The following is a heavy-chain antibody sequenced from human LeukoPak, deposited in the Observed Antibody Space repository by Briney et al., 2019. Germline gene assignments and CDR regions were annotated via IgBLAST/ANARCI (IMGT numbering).Heavy chain of an antibody. CDR1: GFTFSSYR. V-gene: IGHV3-21*01. J-gene: IGHJ4*02. CDR3: ARVARRFMAVAGTLNYFDY. D-gene: IGHD6-19*01. CDR2: ISSSSSYI. Sequence: GGSLRLSCAASGFTFSSYRMNWVRQAPGKGLEWVSSISSSSSYIYDADSVKGRFTISRDNAKNSLYLQMNSLRAEDTAVYYCARVARRFMAVAGTLNYFDYWGQGTLVTVSS.